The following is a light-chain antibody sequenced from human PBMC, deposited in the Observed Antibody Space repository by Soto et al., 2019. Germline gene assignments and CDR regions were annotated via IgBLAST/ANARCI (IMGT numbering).Light chain of an antibody. CDR2: KAS. CDR1: QSISSW. CDR3: KQYNSPPST. V-gene: IGKV1-5*03. Sequence: DIQMTQSPSTLSASVGDRVTITCRASQSISSWLAWYQQKPGKAPKFLIHKASSLESGVPSRFSASESGTEFTLTISRLQTDDFATYFCKQYNSPPSTFGQGTKVEIK. J-gene: IGKJ1*01.